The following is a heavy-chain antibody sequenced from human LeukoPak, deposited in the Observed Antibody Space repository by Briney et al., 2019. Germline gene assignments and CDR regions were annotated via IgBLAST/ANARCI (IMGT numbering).Heavy chain of an antibody. CDR3: VRQRGASGTINHFDP. CDR2: IYPDDSDT. D-gene: IGHD3-10*01. Sequence: GESLKISCKTSGYSFTTYWIGWVRQMPGTGLEWVGAIYPDDSDTRYSPSFQGQVVISADRSIRTAYLQWNTLKTLEPAMYYCVRQRGASGTINHFDPWGQGTLVTVSS. J-gene: IGHJ5*02. CDR1: GYSFTTYW. V-gene: IGHV5-51*01.